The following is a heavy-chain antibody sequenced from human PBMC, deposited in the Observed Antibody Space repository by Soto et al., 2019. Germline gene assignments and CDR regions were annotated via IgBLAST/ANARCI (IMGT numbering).Heavy chain of an antibody. CDR3: TIDPVSIKVVVPSSV. CDR2: IKSKTDGGTT. Sequence: PGGSLRLSCAASGFTFSNAWMNWVRQAPGKGLEWVGRIKSKTDGGTTYYAAPVKGRFTISRDDSQNTLNLQMNSLTTEDTAVYYCTIDPVSIKVVVPSSVWGRGTSVTVSS. V-gene: IGHV3-15*07. CDR1: GFTFSNAW. J-gene: IGHJ4*02. D-gene: IGHD3-22*01.